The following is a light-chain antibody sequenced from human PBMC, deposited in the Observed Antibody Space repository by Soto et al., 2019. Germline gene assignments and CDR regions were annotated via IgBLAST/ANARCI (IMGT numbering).Light chain of an antibody. J-gene: IGKJ2*01. CDR2: TAH. CDR3: QQYSRSYT. V-gene: IGKV1-8*01. Sequence: AIRMTQSPSSLSASTGDKVTITCRASQDIGSYLAWYQQKPGKAPTLLIYTAHTLQSGVPSRFSGRGSGTEFTLTISCLQSEDFATYYCQQYSRSYTFGQGTKLEIQ. CDR1: QDIGSY.